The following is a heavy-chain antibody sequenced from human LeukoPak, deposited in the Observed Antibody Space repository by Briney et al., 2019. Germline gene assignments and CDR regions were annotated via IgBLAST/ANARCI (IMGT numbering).Heavy chain of an antibody. CDR2: IRYDGSNK. V-gene: IGHV3-30*02. CDR1: GFTFSNYA. CDR3: AKFSLDWPYY. Sequence: GGSLRLSCEVSGFTFSNYAMQWLRQTPGKGLEWVAFIRYDGSNKYYADSVKGRFTISRDNSKNTLYLQMNSLRAEDTAVYYCAKFSLDWPYYWGQGTLVTVSS. J-gene: IGHJ4*02. D-gene: IGHD3-9*01.